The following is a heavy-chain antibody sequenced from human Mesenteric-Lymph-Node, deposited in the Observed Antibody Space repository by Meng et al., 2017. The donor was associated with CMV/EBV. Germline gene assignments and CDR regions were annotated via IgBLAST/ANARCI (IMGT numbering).Heavy chain of an antibody. CDR2: IYRSGGST. V-gene: IGHV3-20*04. CDR1: GFTFNDYA. J-gene: IGHJ6*02. D-gene: IGHD2-2*01. CDR3: ARDRVDCSSTSCHYGMDV. Sequence: GESLKISCAASGFTFNDYAMSWVRQAPGKGLQWVSAIYRSGGSTDYADSVKGRFTISRDNAKNSLYLQMNSLRAEDTAVYYCARDRVDCSSTSCHYGMDVWGQGTTVTVSS.